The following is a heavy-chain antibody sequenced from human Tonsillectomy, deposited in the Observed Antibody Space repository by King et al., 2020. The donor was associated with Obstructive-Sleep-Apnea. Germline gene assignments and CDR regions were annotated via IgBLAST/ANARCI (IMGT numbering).Heavy chain of an antibody. CDR3: ARASSGWFGRGGYYGMDV. V-gene: IGHV4-59*01. Sequence: QLQESGPGLVKPSETLSLTCTVSGGSISSYYWSWIRQPPGKGLEWIGYIYYSGSTNYNPSLKSRVTISVDTSKNQFSLKLSSVTAADTAVYYCARASSGWFGRGGYYGMDVWGQGTTVTVSS. J-gene: IGHJ6*02. CDR1: GGSISSYY. D-gene: IGHD6-19*01. CDR2: IYYSGST.